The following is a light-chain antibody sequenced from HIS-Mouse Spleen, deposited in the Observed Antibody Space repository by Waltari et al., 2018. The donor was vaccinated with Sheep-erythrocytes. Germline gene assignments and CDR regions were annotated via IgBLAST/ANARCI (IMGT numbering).Light chain of an antibody. J-gene: IGLJ1*01. CDR1: NLGSKS. Sequence: SYVLTQQPSVAVAPGKTARITCGGNNLGSKSVHWYQQKPGQAPVLVVYDDRDRPSGIPERFSGSNSGNTATLTISRVEAGDEADYYCQVWDSSSDHYVFGTGTKVTVL. CDR3: QVWDSSSDHYV. V-gene: IGLV3-21*03. CDR2: DDR.